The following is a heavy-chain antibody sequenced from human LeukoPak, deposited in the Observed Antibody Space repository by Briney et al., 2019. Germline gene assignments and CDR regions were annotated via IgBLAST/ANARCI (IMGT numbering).Heavy chain of an antibody. CDR2: VYSGGST. CDR3: AAWGYYYDSSGFDY. D-gene: IGHD3-22*01. Sequence: GGSLRLSCAASGFTVSSNYMSWVRQAPGKGLEWVSVVYSGGSTYYADSVKGRFTISRDNSKNTLYLQMNSLRAEDTAVYYCAAWGYYYDSSGFDYWGQGTLVTVSS. V-gene: IGHV3-66*02. CDR1: GFTVSSNY. J-gene: IGHJ4*02.